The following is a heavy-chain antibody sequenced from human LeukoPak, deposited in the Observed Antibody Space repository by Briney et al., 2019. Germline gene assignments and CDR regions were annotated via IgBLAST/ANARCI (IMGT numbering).Heavy chain of an antibody. CDR1: GFTFSSYS. J-gene: IGHJ4*02. CDR3: ARDKASGGDY. V-gene: IGHV3-21*01. D-gene: IGHD6-25*01. CDR2: ISSSSSYI. Sequence: GGSLRLSCAASGFTFSSYSMNWVRQAPGKGLEWVSSISSSSSYIYYADSVKGRFTISRDNAKNSLYLQMNSLRAEDTAVYYCARDKASGGDYWGQGTLATVSS.